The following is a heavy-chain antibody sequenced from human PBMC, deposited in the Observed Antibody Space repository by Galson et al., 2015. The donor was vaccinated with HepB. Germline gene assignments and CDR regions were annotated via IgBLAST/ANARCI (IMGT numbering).Heavy chain of an antibody. V-gene: IGHV1-18*01. D-gene: IGHD6-13*01. CDR2: ISAYNGNT. J-gene: IGHJ4*02. Sequence: SVKVSCKASGYTFTSYGISWVRQAPGQGLEWMGWISAYNGNTNYAQRLQGRVTMTTDTSTSTAYMELRSLRSDDTAVYYCARERPEPGIAAAGILDYWGQGTLVTVSS. CDR3: ARERPEPGIAAAGILDY. CDR1: GYTFTSYG.